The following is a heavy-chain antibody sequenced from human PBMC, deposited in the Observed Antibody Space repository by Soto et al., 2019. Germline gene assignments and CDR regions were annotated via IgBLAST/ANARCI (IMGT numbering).Heavy chain of an antibody. CDR2: ISSSGSTI. Sequence: VQLVESGGGLVQPGGSLRLSCAASGFTFSDYYMSWIRQAPGKGLEWVSYISSSGSTIDYADSVKGRFNISRDNAKNSLYLQMNSMRAEDTAVYYCARRNSGSYLWGNFAFDFWGRGTMVTVSS. V-gene: IGHV3-11*01. D-gene: IGHD1-26*01. CDR3: ARRNSGSYLWGNFAFDF. J-gene: IGHJ3*01. CDR1: GFTFSDYY.